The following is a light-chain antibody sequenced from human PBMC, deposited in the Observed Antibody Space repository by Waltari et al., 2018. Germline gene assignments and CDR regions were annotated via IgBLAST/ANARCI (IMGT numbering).Light chain of an antibody. Sequence: DIQITQSPSTLSASVGDRATITCRASKSITNWLTWYQQKPGKAPKLLIYKASNLESGVPSRFSGSGSGTEFTLTISSLQPDDFATYYCQQYDNYWTFGQGTKVEIK. CDR1: KSITNW. CDR2: KAS. CDR3: QQYDNYWT. V-gene: IGKV1-5*03. J-gene: IGKJ1*01.